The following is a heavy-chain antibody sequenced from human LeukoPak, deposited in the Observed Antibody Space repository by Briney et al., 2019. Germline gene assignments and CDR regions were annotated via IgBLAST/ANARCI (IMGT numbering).Heavy chain of an antibody. CDR1: GYTFTSYG. D-gene: IGHD1-1*01. Sequence: ASVKVSCTASGYTFTSYGISWVRQAPGQGLEWMGWISAYNGNTNYAQKLQGRVTITTDTSTSTAYMELRSLRSDDTAVYYCARVRPRYNWNDGINWFDPWGQGTLVTVSS. J-gene: IGHJ5*02. CDR3: ARVRPRYNWNDGINWFDP. V-gene: IGHV1-18*04. CDR2: ISAYNGNT.